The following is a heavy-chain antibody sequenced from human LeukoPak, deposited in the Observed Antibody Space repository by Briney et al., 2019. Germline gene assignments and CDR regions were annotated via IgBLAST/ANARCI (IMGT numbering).Heavy chain of an antibody. CDR2: IYYRGST. CDR3: ARGGDYGDLRYFDY. Sequence: GSLRLSCAASRFTFSSYAMSWVRQAPGKGLEWIGYIYYRGSTNYNPSLKSRVTFSVDTSKNQFSLKLNSVTAADTAVYYCARGGDYGDLRYFDYWGQGTLVTVSS. V-gene: IGHV4-59*01. J-gene: IGHJ4*02. D-gene: IGHD4-17*01. CDR1: RFTFSSYA.